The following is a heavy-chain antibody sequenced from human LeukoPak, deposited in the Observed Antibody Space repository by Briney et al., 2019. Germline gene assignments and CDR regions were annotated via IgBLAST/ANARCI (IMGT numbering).Heavy chain of an antibody. CDR2: INHSGST. CDR3: ARFYYGSGRRGYFDY. CDR1: GGSFSGYY. Sequence: PSETLSLTCAVYGGSFSGYYWSWIRQPPGKGLEWIGEINHSGSTNYNPSLKSRVTISVDTSKNRFSLKLSSVTAADTAVYYCARFYYGSGRRGYFDYWGQGTLVTVSS. J-gene: IGHJ4*02. V-gene: IGHV4-34*01. D-gene: IGHD3-10*01.